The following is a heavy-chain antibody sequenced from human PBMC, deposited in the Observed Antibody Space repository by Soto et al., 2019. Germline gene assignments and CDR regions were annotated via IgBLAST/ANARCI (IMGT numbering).Heavy chain of an antibody. CDR2: IYYSGST. Sequence: SETLSLTCTVSGGSISSNYWSWIRQPPGKGLEWIGYIYYSGSTNYNPSLRSRVSISVDTSKNQFSLNLTSVTAADTAVYYCARGGDLGIFLYFDYWGQGTLVTVSS. D-gene: IGHD3-3*01. J-gene: IGHJ4*02. V-gene: IGHV4-59*01. CDR1: GGSISSNY. CDR3: ARGGDLGIFLYFDY.